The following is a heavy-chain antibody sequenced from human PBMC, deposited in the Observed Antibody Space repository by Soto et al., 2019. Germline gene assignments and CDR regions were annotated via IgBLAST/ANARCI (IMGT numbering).Heavy chain of an antibody. CDR1: GYTFTSYG. D-gene: IGHD3-22*01. CDR2: INPNSGGT. CDR3: ARAYYYDSSGPYDY. V-gene: IGHV1-2*04. J-gene: IGHJ4*02. Sequence: ASVKVSCKASGYTFTSYGISWVRQAPGQGLEWMGWINPNSGGTNYAQKFQGWVTMTRDTSISTAYMELSRLRSDDTAVYYCARAYYYDSSGPYDYWGQGTLVTVSS.